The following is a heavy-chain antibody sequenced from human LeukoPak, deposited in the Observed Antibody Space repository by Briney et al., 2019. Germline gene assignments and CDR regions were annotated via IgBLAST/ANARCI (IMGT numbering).Heavy chain of an antibody. Sequence: PGGSLRLSCAASGFTFSSYWMSWVRQAPGKGLEWVGRTRNKANSYTTEYAASVKGRFTISRDDSKNSLYLQMNSLKTEDTAVYYCARASDGSPYYFDYWGQGTLVTVSS. CDR1: GFTFSSYW. CDR3: ARASDGSPYYFDY. V-gene: IGHV3-72*01. CDR2: TRNKANSYTT. D-gene: IGHD5-24*01. J-gene: IGHJ4*02.